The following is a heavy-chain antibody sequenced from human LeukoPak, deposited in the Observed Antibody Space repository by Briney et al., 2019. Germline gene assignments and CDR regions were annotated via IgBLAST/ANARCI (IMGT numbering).Heavy chain of an antibody. CDR3: ARLDSSGYYEDY. Sequence: PSQTLSLTCTVSGASISSANYFWNWIRQPAGKRLEWIGRLSASGTTYYNPSLESRVTISVDTSNNQFSLKLSSVTAADTAVYYCARLDSSGYYEDYWGQGTLVTVSS. J-gene: IGHJ4*02. CDR2: LSASGTT. V-gene: IGHV4-61*02. D-gene: IGHD3-22*01. CDR1: GASISSANYF.